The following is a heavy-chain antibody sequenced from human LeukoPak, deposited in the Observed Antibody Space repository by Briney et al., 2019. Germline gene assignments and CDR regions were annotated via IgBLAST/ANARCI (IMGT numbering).Heavy chain of an antibody. CDR1: GASVSRGGYS. J-gene: IGHJ4*02. CDR2: ISYSGSA. D-gene: IGHD6-13*01. V-gene: IGHV4-30-2*01. Sequence: PSETLSLTCAVSGASVSRGGYSWNWIRQPPGKGLEWIGYISYSGSAYYKPSLKRRVTISVDRSKNQFSLNVTSVTAADAAVFFCARPPGIAAVGAPYFFDYWGQGTLVTVSS. CDR3: ARPPGIAAVGAPYFFDY.